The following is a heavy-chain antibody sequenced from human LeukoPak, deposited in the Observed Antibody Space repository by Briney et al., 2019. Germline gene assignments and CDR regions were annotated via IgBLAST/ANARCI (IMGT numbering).Heavy chain of an antibody. CDR1: GFTFSNDP. CDR2: ISGSGGTT. Sequence: GGSLRLSCAASGFTFSNDPMHWVRQAPGEGLEWVSVISGSGGTTYYADSVKGRFTISRDNSKNTLYLQMDSLTADDTAVYFCSKLRSSSSWYDAFDSWGQGTLVTVSS. V-gene: IGHV3-23*01. J-gene: IGHJ4*02. CDR3: SKLRSSSSWYDAFDS. D-gene: IGHD6-13*01.